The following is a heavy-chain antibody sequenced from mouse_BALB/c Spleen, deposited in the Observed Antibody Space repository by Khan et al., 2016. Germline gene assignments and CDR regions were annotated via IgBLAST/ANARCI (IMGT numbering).Heavy chain of an antibody. CDR3: ASYDSSGSFFDY. CDR2: ISYSGST. J-gene: IGHJ2*01. Sequence: EVQLQESGPSLVKPSQTLSLTCSVTGDSITSGYWNWIRKFPGNKLEYMGYISYSGSTYYNPSLKSRISITRDTSKNQYYMQLNSVTTEDTATYYCASYDSSGSFFDYWGQGTTLTVSS. CDR1: GDSITSGY. V-gene: IGHV3-8*02. D-gene: IGHD3-2*01.